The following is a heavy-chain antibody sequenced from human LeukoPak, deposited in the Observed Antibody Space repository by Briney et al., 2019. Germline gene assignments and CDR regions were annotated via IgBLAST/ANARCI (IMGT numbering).Heavy chain of an antibody. Sequence: GASVKVSCKASRYTFTGYYMHWVRQAPGQGLEWMGWINPNSGGTNYAQKFQGRVTMTRDTSISTAYMELSRLRSDDTAVYYCARVRDSGGYDSGIIDYWGQGTLVTVSS. CDR3: ARVRDSGGYDSGIIDY. CDR1: RYTFTGYY. J-gene: IGHJ4*02. D-gene: IGHD5-12*01. V-gene: IGHV1-2*02. CDR2: INPNSGGT.